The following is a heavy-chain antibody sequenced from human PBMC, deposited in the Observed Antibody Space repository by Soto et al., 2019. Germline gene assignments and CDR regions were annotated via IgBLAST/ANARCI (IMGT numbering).Heavy chain of an antibody. D-gene: IGHD3-10*01. CDR3: AKDDKRGGSGDNYRMDV. CDR1: GFTFSSYG. V-gene: IGHV3-30*18. J-gene: IGHJ6*02. Sequence: QVQMVEDGGGVVQPGRSLRLSYAASGFTFSSYGMHWVSQAPGKGLEWVAFISYVERNTYYADSVKGRFTISRDNSKNMLFLQLNRLRAEDTALYYYAKDDKRGGSGDNYRMDVSGQGTAVTVSS. CDR2: ISYVERNT.